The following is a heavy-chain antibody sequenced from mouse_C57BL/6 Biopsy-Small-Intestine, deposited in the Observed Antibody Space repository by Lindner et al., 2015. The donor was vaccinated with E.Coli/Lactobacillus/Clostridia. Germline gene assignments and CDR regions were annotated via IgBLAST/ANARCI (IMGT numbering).Heavy chain of an antibody. Sequence: LQESGPVLVKPGASVKMSCKASGYTFTDYYINWVKQSPGRSLEWIGAINPDNGGDRYKQNFKDKATLTADKSSSTAYMELSSLTSDDSAVYYCAKGFEFWGQGTTLTVSS. CDR1: GYTFTDYY. V-gene: IGHV1-19*01. CDR3: AKGFEF. J-gene: IGHJ2*01. CDR2: INPDNGGD.